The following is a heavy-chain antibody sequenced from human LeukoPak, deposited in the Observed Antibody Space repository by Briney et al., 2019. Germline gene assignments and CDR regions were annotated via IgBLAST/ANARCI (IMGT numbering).Heavy chain of an antibody. Sequence: GGSLRLSCAASGFTFSGSAMHWVRQASGKGLEWIGRIRSKANSYATAYAASVKGRFTISRDDSKNTAYLQMNSLRAEDTAVYYCAKDLAEGSRGGRKYYYYYYMDVWGKGTTVTVSS. CDR3: AKDLAEGSRGGRKYYYYYYMDV. CDR2: IRSKANSYAT. V-gene: IGHV3-73*01. J-gene: IGHJ6*03. CDR1: GFTFSGSA. D-gene: IGHD2-15*01.